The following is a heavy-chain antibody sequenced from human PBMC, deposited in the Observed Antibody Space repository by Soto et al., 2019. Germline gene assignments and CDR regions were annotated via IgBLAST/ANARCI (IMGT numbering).Heavy chain of an antibody. CDR1: GGSISSGGYY. D-gene: IGHD6-6*01. Sequence: PSETLSLTCTVPGGSISSGGYYWSWIRQHPGKGLEWIGYIYYSGSTYYNPSLKSRVTISVDTSKNQFSLKLSSVTAADTAVYYCASSRRARPWGLNWFDPWGQGTLVTVS. V-gene: IGHV4-31*03. J-gene: IGHJ5*02. CDR3: ASSRRARPWGLNWFDP. CDR2: IYYSGST.